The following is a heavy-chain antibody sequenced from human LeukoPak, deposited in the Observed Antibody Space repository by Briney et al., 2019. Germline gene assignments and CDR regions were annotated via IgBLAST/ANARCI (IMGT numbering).Heavy chain of an antibody. CDR2: INHSGST. D-gene: IGHD6-13*01. V-gene: IGHV4-34*01. Sequence: SETLSLTCAVYGGSFSGYYWSWIRQPPGKGLEWIGEINHSGSTNYNPSLKSRVTISVDTSKNQFSLKLSSVTAVDTAVYYCARVLRSSWYNNLRDWGQGTLVTVSS. J-gene: IGHJ4*02. CDR3: ARVLRSSWYNNLRD. CDR1: GGSFSGYY.